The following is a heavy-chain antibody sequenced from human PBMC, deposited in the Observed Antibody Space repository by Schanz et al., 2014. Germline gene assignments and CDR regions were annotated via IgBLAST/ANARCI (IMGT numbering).Heavy chain of an antibody. Sequence: QVLQVQSGAEVKKPGSSVKVSCTASGGTFSSYTISWIRQAPGQGLEWMGRIIPFRAIADYAQNFQGRVTITADKCASTNYMELTSLRSVGTAVYYLAGTDCSNNNRHNGFYYMDRWGKGTTVTLSS. CDR1: GGTFSSYT. J-gene: IGHJ6*03. CDR2: IIPFRAIA. D-gene: IGHD2-2*01. CDR3: AGTDCSNNNRHNGFYYMDR. V-gene: IGHV1-69*02.